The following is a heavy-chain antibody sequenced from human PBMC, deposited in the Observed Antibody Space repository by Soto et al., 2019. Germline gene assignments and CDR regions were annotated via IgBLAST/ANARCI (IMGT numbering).Heavy chain of an antibody. CDR1: GFTFDDYT. V-gene: IGHV3-43*01. CDR3: AKDKLED. CDR2: ISWDGTST. D-gene: IGHD1-1*01. J-gene: IGHJ4*02. Sequence: DVQLVESGGVMIQPGGSLRLSCAASGFTFDDYTMHWVRQFPGKGLEWVSLISWDGTSTYYADSVKGRFTISRDNTRNSLYLQMSSLRTEDTALYYCAKDKLEDWGQGTLVTVSS.